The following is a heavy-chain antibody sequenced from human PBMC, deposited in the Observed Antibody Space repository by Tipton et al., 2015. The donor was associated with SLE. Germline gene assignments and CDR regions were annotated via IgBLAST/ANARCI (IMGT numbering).Heavy chain of an antibody. Sequence: TLSLTCTVSGASIKSGGYFWTWIRQPAGKGLEWIGRMFSSGDTNYNPSLKSRLTMSVDTSKNQFSLTVNSVTAADTAVYYCARLPREWEVNALYYYFYYVDVWGKGTPVTVSS. CDR1: GASIKSGGYF. CDR2: MFSSGDT. J-gene: IGHJ6*03. D-gene: IGHD1-26*01. CDR3: ARLPREWEVNALYYYFYYVDV. V-gene: IGHV4-61*02.